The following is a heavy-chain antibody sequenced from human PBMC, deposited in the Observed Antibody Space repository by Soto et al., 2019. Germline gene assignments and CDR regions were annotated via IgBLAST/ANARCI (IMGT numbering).Heavy chain of an antibody. D-gene: IGHD3-22*01. Sequence: SVKVSCKASGFTFTSSAVQWVRQARGQRLEWIGWIVVGSGNTNYAQKFQERVTITRDMSTSTAYMELSSLRSEDTAVYYCAAENYYDSSDPYYFDYWGQGTLVTVSS. CDR2: IVVGSGNT. J-gene: IGHJ4*02. CDR3: AAENYYDSSDPYYFDY. V-gene: IGHV1-58*01. CDR1: GFTFTSSA.